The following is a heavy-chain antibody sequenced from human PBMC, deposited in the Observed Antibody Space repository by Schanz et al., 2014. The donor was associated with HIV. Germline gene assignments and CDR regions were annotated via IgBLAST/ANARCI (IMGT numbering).Heavy chain of an antibody. CDR3: ALSRPSGYGGSWYFDL. CDR2: IKQDGSVK. D-gene: IGHD2-15*01. V-gene: IGHV3-7*03. Sequence: EVQLVESGGGLVQPGGSLRLSCAASGFTFSSYWMTWVRQAPGKGLEWVANIKQDGSVKSYPDSVQGRFTVSRDNAKNSLYLQMNSLRAEDTAVYYCALSRPSGYGGSWYFDLWGRGTLVAVSS. CDR1: GFTFSSYW. J-gene: IGHJ2*01.